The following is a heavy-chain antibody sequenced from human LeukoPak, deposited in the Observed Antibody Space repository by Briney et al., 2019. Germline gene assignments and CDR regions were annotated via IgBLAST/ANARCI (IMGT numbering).Heavy chain of an antibody. J-gene: IGHJ6*02. CDR2: IYYSGST. V-gene: IGHV4-59*01. D-gene: IGHD3-10*01. CDR3: ARDGRFGDYEHYGMDV. Sequence: SETLSLTCTVSGGSISSYYRSWIRQPPGKGLEWIGYIYYSGSTNYNPSLKSRVTISVDTSKNQFSLKLSSVTAADTAVYYCARDGRFGDYEHYGMDVWGQGTTVTVSS. CDR1: GGSISSYY.